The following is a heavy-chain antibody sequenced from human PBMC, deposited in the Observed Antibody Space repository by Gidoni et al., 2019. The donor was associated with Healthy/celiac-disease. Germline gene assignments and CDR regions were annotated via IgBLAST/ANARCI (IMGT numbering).Heavy chain of an antibody. D-gene: IGHD2-8*01. Sequence: QVQLQESGPGLVKPSQTLSLTCTVSGGSISSGGYYWSWIRQHPGKGLEWIGYIYYSGSIYYNPSLKSRVTISVDTSKNQFSLKLSSVTAADTAVYYCAREYCTNGVCQFDYWGQGTLVTVSS. CDR1: GGSISSGGYY. V-gene: IGHV4-31*03. CDR2: IYYSGSI. J-gene: IGHJ4*02. CDR3: AREYCTNGVCQFDY.